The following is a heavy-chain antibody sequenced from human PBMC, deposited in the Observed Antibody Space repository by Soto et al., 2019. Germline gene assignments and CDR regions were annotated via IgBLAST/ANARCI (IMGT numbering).Heavy chain of an antibody. J-gene: IGHJ4*02. V-gene: IGHV1-46*03. D-gene: IGHD2-15*01. CDR3: ARVYCSGGGRYSIDS. Sequence: QVQLVQSGAEVKKPGASVKVSCKASGHTFTSYYMHWVRQAPGQGLEWMGIINPSGGTSSAQKFQGRVTMTRDTSTSTVYMELSSLRFEETAVYYCARVYCSGGGRYSIDSWGQGTLVTVSS. CDR2: INPSGGT. CDR1: GHTFTSYY.